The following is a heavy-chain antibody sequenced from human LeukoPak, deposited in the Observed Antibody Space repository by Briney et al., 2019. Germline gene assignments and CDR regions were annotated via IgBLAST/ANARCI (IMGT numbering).Heavy chain of an antibody. CDR1: GGSISSYY. Sequence: PSETLSLTCTVSGGSISSYYWGWIRQPPGKGLEWIGSIYYSGSTYYNPSLKSRVIISVDTSKNQFSLKLSSVTAADTAVYYCARPQGYQLLDFEYWGQGTLVTVSS. V-gene: IGHV4-39*01. CDR3: ARPQGYQLLDFEY. CDR2: IYYSGST. J-gene: IGHJ4*02. D-gene: IGHD2-2*01.